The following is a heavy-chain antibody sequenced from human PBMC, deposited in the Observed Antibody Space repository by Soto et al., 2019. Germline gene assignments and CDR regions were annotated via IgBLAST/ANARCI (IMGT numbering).Heavy chain of an antibody. CDR3: ARGSRYYDISTTDYRGADYFQH. V-gene: IGHV4-31*03. CDR2: IYYTGST. D-gene: IGHD3-9*01. CDR1: GGSISSGGYY. J-gene: IGHJ1*01. Sequence: QVQLQESGPGLVKPSQTLSLTCTVSGGSISSGGYYWSWIRQQPGKGLEWIGYIYYTGSTYYSPSHKRRVTLSVDTSKNQFSLKLSSVTAADTAVYYCARGSRYYDISTTDYRGADYFQHWGQGTLVTVSS.